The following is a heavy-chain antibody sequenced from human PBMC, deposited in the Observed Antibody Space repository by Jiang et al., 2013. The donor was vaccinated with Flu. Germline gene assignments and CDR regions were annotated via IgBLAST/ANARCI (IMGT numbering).Heavy chain of an antibody. V-gene: IGHV3-48*01. CDR2: ISSSSSTI. D-gene: IGHD3-22*01. J-gene: IGHJ4*02. Sequence: VQLVESGGGLVQPGGSLRLSCAASGFTFSSYSMNWVRQAPGKGLEWVSYISSSSSTIYYADSVKGRFTISRDNAKNSLYLQMNSLRAEDTAVYYCARRAYYYDSSGYQPFDYWGQGTLVTVSS. CDR1: GFTFSSYS. CDR3: ARRAYYYDSSGYQPFDY.